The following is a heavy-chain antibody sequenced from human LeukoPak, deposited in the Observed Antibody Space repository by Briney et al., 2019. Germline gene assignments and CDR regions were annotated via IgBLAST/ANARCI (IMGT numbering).Heavy chain of an antibody. CDR3: ARVYSSAYPIYMDV. J-gene: IGHJ6*03. CDR1: GFTFSSYS. CDR2: ISSSSSTI. Sequence: GGSLRLSCAASGFTFSSYSMNWVRQAPGKGLEWVSYISSSSSTIYYADSVKGRFTISRDNAKNSLYLQMNSLRAEDTAVYYCARVYSSAYPIYMDVWGKGTTVTVSS. D-gene: IGHD3-22*01. V-gene: IGHV3-48*01.